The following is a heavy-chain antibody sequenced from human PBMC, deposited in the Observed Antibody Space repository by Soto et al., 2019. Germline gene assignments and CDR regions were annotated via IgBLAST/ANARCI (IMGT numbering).Heavy chain of an antibody. Sequence: SETLSLTCAVYGGSFSGYCWSWIRQPPGKGLEWIGEINHSGSTNYNPSLKSRVTISVDTSKNQFSLKLSSVTAADTAVYYCARRIYVGHPRLVAVAGWFDYWGQGTLVTVS. V-gene: IGHV4-34*01. D-gene: IGHD6-19*01. CDR1: GGSFSGYC. CDR3: ARRIYVGHPRLVAVAGWFDY. J-gene: IGHJ4*02. CDR2: INHSGST.